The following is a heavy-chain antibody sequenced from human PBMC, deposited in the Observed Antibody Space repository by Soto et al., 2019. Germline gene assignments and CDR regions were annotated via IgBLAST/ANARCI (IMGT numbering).Heavy chain of an antibody. CDR3: ARLETTVTRFPYYYYGMDV. CDR1: GYSFTSYW. Sequence: GEPMKICCKGSGYSFTSYWIGWVCQMPGKGLEWMGIIYPGDSDTRYSPSFQGQVTISADKSISTAYLQWSSLKASDTAMYYCARLETTVTRFPYYYYGMDVWGQGTTVTVSS. V-gene: IGHV5-51*01. CDR2: IYPGDSDT. J-gene: IGHJ6*02. D-gene: IGHD4-17*01.